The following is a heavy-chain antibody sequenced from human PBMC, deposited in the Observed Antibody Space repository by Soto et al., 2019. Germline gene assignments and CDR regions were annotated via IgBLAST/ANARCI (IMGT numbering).Heavy chain of an antibody. Sequence: GASVKVSCKASGYTFTAYAMHWVRQAPGQGLEWMGWIDPNSGGTNYAQKFQGRVTMTRDTSISTAYMELSSLRSDDTALYYCARSSGTCSDFDYWGQGTQVAVSS. V-gene: IGHV1-2*02. D-gene: IGHD6-19*01. CDR2: IDPNSGGT. CDR1: GYTFTAYA. J-gene: IGHJ4*01. CDR3: ARSSGTCSDFDY.